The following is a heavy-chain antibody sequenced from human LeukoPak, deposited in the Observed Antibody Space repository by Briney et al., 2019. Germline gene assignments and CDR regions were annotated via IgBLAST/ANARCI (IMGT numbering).Heavy chain of an antibody. V-gene: IGHV3-15*01. CDR1: GFPLGKAW. D-gene: IGHD4-17*01. J-gene: IGHJ3*02. Sequence: GGSLRLSCAASGFPLGKAWMSWVRQAPGEGLEWVGLIKRKTDGGTTDYAAPMKGRFTISREDSKNTLYLQVNSLKTDDTAVYYCATGDYGAFDIWGQGTMVTVSS. CDR3: ATGDYGAFDI. CDR2: IKRKTDGGTT.